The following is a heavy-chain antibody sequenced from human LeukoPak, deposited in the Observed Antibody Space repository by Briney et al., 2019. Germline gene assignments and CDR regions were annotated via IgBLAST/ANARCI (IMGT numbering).Heavy chain of an antibody. V-gene: IGHV3-74*01. CDR1: GFSFSNFW. CDR3: ARDMWGSFDY. J-gene: IGHJ4*02. CDR2: ISPDDSET. Sequence: TGGSLRLSWAASGFSFSNFWMHWGRQAPGEGLVWVSRISPDDSETTYADSVKGRFTISRDNAKSTLYLQLSSLRAEDTAVYYCARDMWGSFDYWGQGALVTVS. D-gene: IGHD7-27*01.